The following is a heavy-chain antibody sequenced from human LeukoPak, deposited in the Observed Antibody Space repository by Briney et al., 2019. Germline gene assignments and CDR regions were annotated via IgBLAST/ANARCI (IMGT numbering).Heavy chain of an antibody. V-gene: IGHV3-23*01. CDR2: IGASGLNT. Sequence: GGSLRLSCAASGFSFSACAMSWVRQAPGKGLEWVSGIGASGLNTYYADTVKGRLTISRDNSNNAVYLQLYSLRVEDTAVYYCAKNWDDYDSSGPIDHWGQGALVTVSS. CDR3: AKNWDDYDSSGPIDH. D-gene: IGHD3-22*01. CDR1: GFSFSACA. J-gene: IGHJ4*02.